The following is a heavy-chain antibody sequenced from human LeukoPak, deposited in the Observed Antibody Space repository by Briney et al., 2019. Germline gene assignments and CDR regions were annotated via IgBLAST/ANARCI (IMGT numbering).Heavy chain of an antibody. Sequence: GGSLRLSCAASGFTFSSYAMSWVRQAPGKGLEWVSAISGSGGSTYYADSVKGRFTISRDNAKNSLYLQMNSLRAEDTALYYCARDYSPGRSSTSCYDYWGQGTLVTVSS. CDR3: ARDYSPGRSSTSCYDY. D-gene: IGHD2-2*01. J-gene: IGHJ4*02. CDR2: ISGSGGST. V-gene: IGHV3-23*01. CDR1: GFTFSSYA.